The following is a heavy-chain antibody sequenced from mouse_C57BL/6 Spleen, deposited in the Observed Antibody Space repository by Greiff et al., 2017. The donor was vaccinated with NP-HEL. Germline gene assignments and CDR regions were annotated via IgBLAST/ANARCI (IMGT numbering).Heavy chain of an antibody. Sequence: ESGPGLVKPSQSLSLTCSVTGYSITSGYYWNWIRQFPGNKLEWMGYISYDGSNNYNPSLKNRISITRDTSKNQFFLKLNSVTTEDTATYYCASYSNSYYYAMDYWGQGTSVTVSS. J-gene: IGHJ4*01. CDR2: ISYDGSN. V-gene: IGHV3-6*01. D-gene: IGHD2-5*01. CDR3: ASYSNSYYYAMDY. CDR1: GYSITSGYY.